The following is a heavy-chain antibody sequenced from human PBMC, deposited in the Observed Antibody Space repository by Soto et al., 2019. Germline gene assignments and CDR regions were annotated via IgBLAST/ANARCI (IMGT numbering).Heavy chain of an antibody. CDR3: TRGIVVWSGYPRYYLDY. Sequence: EVQLVESGGGLVQPGGSLKLSCAASGFIFSDSALHWVRQASGKGLEWVGRIRRKANNYATTYAASVEGRFAISRDDSKNTAYLPTHSLRPATPATYPCTRGIVVWSGYPRYYLDYWAQGTLVTVSS. J-gene: IGHJ4*02. CDR1: GFIFSDSA. D-gene: IGHD3-3*01. CDR2: IRRKANNYAT. V-gene: IGHV3-73*02.